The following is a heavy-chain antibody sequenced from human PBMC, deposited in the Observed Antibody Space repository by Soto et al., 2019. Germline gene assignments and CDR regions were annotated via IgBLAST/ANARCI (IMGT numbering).Heavy chain of an antibody. Sequence: GGSLRLSCASSGFTFSSYSMNWVRQAPGKGLEWVSSISSSSSYIYYAQSVKGRLAISRDNAKNSLYLEMNSVKAEDTGGYYCVRDPPLYDSSGYYYGPWGQGTLVTVPS. D-gene: IGHD3-22*01. CDR3: VRDPPLYDSSGYYYGP. V-gene: IGHV3-21*01. J-gene: IGHJ4*02. CDR2: ISSSSSYI. CDR1: GFTFSSYS.